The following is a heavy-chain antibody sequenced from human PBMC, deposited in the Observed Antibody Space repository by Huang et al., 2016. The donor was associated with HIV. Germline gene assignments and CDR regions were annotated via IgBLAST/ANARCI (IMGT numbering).Heavy chain of an antibody. CDR1: GFTFRSYW. CDR2: INLDGSER. Sequence: EVHLVESGGGLVRPGRSLRFSCAASGFTFRSYWMNWVRQAPGRVLEWVANINLDGSERFYVDSVRGRFTISRDNANNSVSLQLNSLKAEDTGVYYCARGFQAKPGDYWGQGTLVTVSS. CDR3: ARGFQAKPGDY. J-gene: IGHJ4*02. V-gene: IGHV3-7*01.